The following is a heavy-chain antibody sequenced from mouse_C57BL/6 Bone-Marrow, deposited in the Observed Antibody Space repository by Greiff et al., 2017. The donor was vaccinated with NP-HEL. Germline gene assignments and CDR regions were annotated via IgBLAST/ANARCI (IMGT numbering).Heavy chain of an antibody. V-gene: IGHV1-55*01. D-gene: IGHD1-3*01. CDR1: GYTFTSYW. Sequence: QVQLKQPGAELVKPGASVKMSCKASGYTFTSYWITWVKQRPGQGLEWIGDIYPGSGSTNYNEKFKSKATLTVDTSSSTAYMQLSSLTSEDSAVYYCASKWAYYAMDYWGQGTSVTVSS. J-gene: IGHJ4*01. CDR2: IYPGSGST. CDR3: ASKWAYYAMDY.